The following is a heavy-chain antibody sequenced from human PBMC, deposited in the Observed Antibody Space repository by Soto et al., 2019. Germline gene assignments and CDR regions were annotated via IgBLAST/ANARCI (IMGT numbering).Heavy chain of an antibody. CDR2: IYYSGST. D-gene: IGHD6-13*01. J-gene: IGHJ4*02. Sequence: SETLSLTCTVSGGSISSSSYYWGWIRQPPGKGLEWIGSIYYSGSTYYNPSLKSRVTISVDTSKNQFSLKLSSVTAADTAVYYCARQGGQQLYYFDYWGQGTLVTVSS. CDR1: GGSISSSSYY. CDR3: ARQGGQQLYYFDY. V-gene: IGHV4-39*01.